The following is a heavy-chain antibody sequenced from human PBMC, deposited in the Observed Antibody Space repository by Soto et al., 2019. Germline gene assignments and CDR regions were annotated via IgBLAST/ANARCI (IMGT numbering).Heavy chain of an antibody. CDR1: GGSISSYY. V-gene: IGHV4-59*08. J-gene: IGHJ4*02. CDR3: ASMGYHYGSGSYPPDY. Sequence: SETLSLTCTVSGGSISSYYWTWIRQPPGKGLEWIGFMYNSGSTHYNPSLKSRVTISLDTSKNQFSLNLRSVTAADTAVYYCASMGYHYGSGSYPPDYWGQGTLVTVSS. D-gene: IGHD3-10*01. CDR2: MYNSGST.